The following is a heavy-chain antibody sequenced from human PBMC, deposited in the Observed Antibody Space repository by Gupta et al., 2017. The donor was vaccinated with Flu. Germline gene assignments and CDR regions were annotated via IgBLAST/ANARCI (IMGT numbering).Heavy chain of an antibody. Sequence: QVQLVQSGAEMKRPGASVKVYCKASGFTFTAFQIHWVRQAPGQGLEWMGWINPNSGGTNYAQKFQGRVAMTSDTSISTAYMELSSLRSDDTAVYYCARDCFGDFNWFDPWGQGTPVTVSS. CDR2: INPNSGGT. CDR3: ARDCFGDFNWFDP. J-gene: IGHJ5*02. CDR1: GFTFTAFQ. V-gene: IGHV1-2*02. D-gene: IGHD4-17*01.